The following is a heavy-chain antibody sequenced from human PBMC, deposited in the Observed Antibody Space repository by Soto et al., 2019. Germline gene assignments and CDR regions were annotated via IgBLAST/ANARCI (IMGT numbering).Heavy chain of an antibody. CDR2: IVVGSGNT. J-gene: IGHJ6*02. D-gene: IGHD5-18*01. V-gene: IGHV1-58*01. Sequence: SVKVSCKASGFTFTSSAVQWVRQARAQRLEWIGWIVVGSGNTNYAQKYQESVTITRDMSTSTAYMELSSLRSEDTAVYYCAADQGYSYAYYYYYGMEVWGQGTTVTVSS. CDR3: AADQGYSYAYYYYYGMEV. CDR1: GFTFTSSA.